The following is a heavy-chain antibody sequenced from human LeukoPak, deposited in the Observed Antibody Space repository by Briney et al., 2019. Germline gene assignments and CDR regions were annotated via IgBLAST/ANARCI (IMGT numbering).Heavy chain of an antibody. CDR3: ARGRLAVADY. J-gene: IGHJ4*02. D-gene: IGHD6-19*01. V-gene: IGHV4-59*12. CDR1: NGSISTTY. CDR2: IHYSGST. Sequence: SETLSLTCSVSNGSISTTYWSWIRQPPGKGPEWIGNIHYSGSTNYNSSLKSRVTISVDTSKNQFSLKLSSVTAADTAVYYCARGRLAVADYWGQGTLVTVSS.